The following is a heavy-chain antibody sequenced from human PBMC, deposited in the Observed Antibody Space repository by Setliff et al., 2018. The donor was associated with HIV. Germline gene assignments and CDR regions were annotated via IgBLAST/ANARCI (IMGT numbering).Heavy chain of an antibody. V-gene: IGHV4-4*09. CDR3: ARTFGGLKHYNYYYTIDV. J-gene: IGHJ6*02. CDR1: GGSISNYY. Sequence: SETLSLTCTVSGGSISNYYWSWIRQPPGKGLEWIGYIYTSGSTNYNPSLKSRVTISVDTSKNQFSLKLSSVTAADTAVYYCARTFGGLKHYNYYYTIDVWGQGTTVTVSS. CDR2: IYTSGST. D-gene: IGHD3-10*01.